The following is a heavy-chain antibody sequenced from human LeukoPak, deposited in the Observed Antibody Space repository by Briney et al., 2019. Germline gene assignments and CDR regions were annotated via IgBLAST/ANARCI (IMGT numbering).Heavy chain of an antibody. CDR2: INPSGGST. V-gene: IGHV1-46*01. D-gene: IGHD6-13*01. CDR3: ARVEHSSSWYDNWFDP. J-gene: IGHJ5*02. Sequence: GASVKVSCKASGYTFTSYYMHWVRQAPGQGLEWMGIINPSGGSTSYAQKFQGRVTMTRDTSTSTVYTELSSLRSEDTAVYYCARVEHSSSWYDNWFDPWGQGTLVTVSS. CDR1: GYTFTSYY.